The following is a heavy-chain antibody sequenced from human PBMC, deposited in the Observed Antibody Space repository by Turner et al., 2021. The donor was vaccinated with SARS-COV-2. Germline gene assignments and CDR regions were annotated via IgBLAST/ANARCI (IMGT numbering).Heavy chain of an antibody. Sequence: QVQLVESGGGVVQPGRSLRLSCAASGFTFSSYGMHWVRQSPGKGLEWVAVILYDGSKKYHADSVKGRFTISRDNSKNTLHLQMNSRRAEDTAVYYCAREGTALVTGGFDYWGQGTLVTVSS. V-gene: IGHV3-33*01. CDR1: GFTFSSYG. CDR3: AREGTALVTGGFDY. J-gene: IGHJ4*02. CDR2: ILYDGSKK. D-gene: IGHD5-18*01.